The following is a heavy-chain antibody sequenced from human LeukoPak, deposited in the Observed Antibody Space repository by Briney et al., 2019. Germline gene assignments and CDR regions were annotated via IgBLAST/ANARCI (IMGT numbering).Heavy chain of an antibody. V-gene: IGHV4-34*01. CDR1: GGSFSGYY. J-gene: IGHJ4*02. CDR2: INHSGST. D-gene: IGHD5-18*01. CDR3: ARGSRGYSYG. Sequence: SKTLSLTCAVYGGSFSGYYRSWIRQPPGKGLEWIGEINHSGSTNYNPSLKSRVTISVDTSKNQFSLKLSSVTAADTAVYYCARGSRGYSYGWGQGTLVTVSS.